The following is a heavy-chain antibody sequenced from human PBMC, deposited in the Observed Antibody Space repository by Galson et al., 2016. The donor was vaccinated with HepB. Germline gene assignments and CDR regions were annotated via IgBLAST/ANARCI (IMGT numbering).Heavy chain of an antibody. V-gene: IGHV3-30*03. CDR3: AWGMVFARH. CDR2: ISYDGPKK. J-gene: IGHJ4*02. CDR1: GFPFSNYG. D-gene: IGHD2-8*01. Sequence: SLRLACAATGFPFSNYGMDWGRQAPGKGLEWAAVISYDGPKKYYADSVKGRFTISRDNSKNTLYLQMNSLRVEDTAVYYCAWGMVFARHWGQGTLVTVPS.